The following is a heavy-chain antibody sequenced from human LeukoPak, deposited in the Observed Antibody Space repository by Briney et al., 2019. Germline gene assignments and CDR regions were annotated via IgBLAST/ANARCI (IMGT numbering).Heavy chain of an antibody. CDR3: ARELDSRKGYFDY. CDR1: GGSISSSSYY. D-gene: IGHD3-22*01. V-gene: IGHV4-39*07. Sequence: SETLSPTCTVSGGSISSSSYYWGWIRQPPGKGLEWIGSIYYSGSTYYNPSLKSRVTISVDTSKNQFSLKLSSVTAADTAVYYCARELDSRKGYFDYWGQGTLVTVSS. CDR2: IYYSGST. J-gene: IGHJ4*02.